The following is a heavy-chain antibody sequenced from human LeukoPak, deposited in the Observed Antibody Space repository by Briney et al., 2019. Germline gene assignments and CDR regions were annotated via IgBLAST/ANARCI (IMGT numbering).Heavy chain of an antibody. CDR2: ISGSGGST. Sequence: GGSLRLSCAASGFTFSSYGMHWVRQAPGKGLEWVSAISGSGGSTYYADSVKGRFTISRDNSKNTLYLQMHSLRAEDTAVYYCAKEDIAAGNWFDPWGQGTLVTVSS. CDR3: AKEDIAAGNWFDP. J-gene: IGHJ5*02. D-gene: IGHD6-13*01. CDR1: GFTFSSYG. V-gene: IGHV3-NL1*01.